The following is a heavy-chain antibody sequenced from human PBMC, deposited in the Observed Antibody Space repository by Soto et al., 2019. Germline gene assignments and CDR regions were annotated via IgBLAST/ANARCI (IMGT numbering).Heavy chain of an antibody. CDR1: GFTFSSYN. D-gene: IGHD2-15*01. V-gene: IGHV3-48*01. CDR3: ARGVGYCSGGSCYLDS. Sequence: EVQLVESGGGLVQPGGSLRLSCAASGFTFSSYNMNWVRQAPGKGLEWVSYISSSSTTIHYGDSVKGRFTISRDNAKNSLYLQMNSLRAEDTAVYCCARGVGYCSGGSCYLDSWGQGTLVTVSS. CDR2: ISSSSTTI. J-gene: IGHJ4*02.